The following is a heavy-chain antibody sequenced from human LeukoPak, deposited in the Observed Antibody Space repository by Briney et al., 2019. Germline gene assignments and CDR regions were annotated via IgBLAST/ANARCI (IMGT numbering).Heavy chain of an antibody. V-gene: IGHV3-21*01. CDR1: GFTFSSYS. D-gene: IGHD3-9*01. Sequence: GGSLRLSCAASGFTFSSYSMNWVRQAPGKGLEWVSSISSSSSYIYYADSVKGRFTISRDNAKNSLYLQMNSLRAEDTAVYYCARVGMVLRYFDIWGQGTMVTVS. J-gene: IGHJ3*02. CDR2: ISSSSSYI. CDR3: ARVGMVLRYFDI.